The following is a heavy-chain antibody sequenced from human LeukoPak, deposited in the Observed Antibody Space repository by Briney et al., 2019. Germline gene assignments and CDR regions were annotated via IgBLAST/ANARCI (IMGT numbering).Heavy chain of an antibody. CDR2: ISGSSSTI. V-gene: IGHV3-48*01. CDR1: GFTFSDYN. CDR3: ARDHSANDYVWGRHLNY. D-gene: IGHD3-16*01. J-gene: IGHJ4*02. Sequence: GGSLRLSCAASGFTFSDYNMNWVRQVPGKGLEWVSFISGSSSTIYYADSVKGRFTISRDNAKNSLFLQMNSLRAEDTAVYYCARDHSANDYVWGRHLNYWGQGTLVTVSS.